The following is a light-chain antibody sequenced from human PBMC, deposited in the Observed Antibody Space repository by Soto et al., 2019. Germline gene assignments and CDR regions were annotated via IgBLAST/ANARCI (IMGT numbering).Light chain of an antibody. J-gene: IGKJ4*01. CDR2: EAS. V-gene: IGKV1-33*01. Sequence: DIPMTQSPSSLSASVGDRVTITCQASQDIKNYLNWYQQKPGKAPKLLIYEASNLETGVPSRFSGSGSGRSFTFTISSLQPEDIATYQQCDDFITFGGGTRIEIK. CDR3: QQCDDFIT. CDR1: QDIKNY.